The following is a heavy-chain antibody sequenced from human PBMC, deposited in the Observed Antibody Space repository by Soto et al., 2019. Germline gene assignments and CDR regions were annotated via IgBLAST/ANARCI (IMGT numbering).Heavy chain of an antibody. CDR1: GGSISSYY. D-gene: IGHD4-17*01. V-gene: IGHV4-59*01. CDR3: ARAKTTVTTDDAFDI. CDR2: IYYSGST. Sequence: SETLSLTCTVSGGSISSYYCSWIRQPRGKGLEWIGYIYYSGSTNYNPSLKSRVTISVDTSKNQFSLELSSVTAADTAVYYCARAKTTVTTDDAFDIWAQGTMVTVSS. J-gene: IGHJ3*02.